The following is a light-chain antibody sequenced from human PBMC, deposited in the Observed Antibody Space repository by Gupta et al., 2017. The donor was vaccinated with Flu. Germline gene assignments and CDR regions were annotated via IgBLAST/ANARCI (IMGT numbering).Light chain of an antibody. CDR3: CSHANSSSWV. J-gene: IGLJ3*02. CDR1: SSDVGGNNC. CDR2: EVS. Sequence: SITISCTGTSSDVGGNNCVSCSPQHAAKALHLMFYEVSKRTAAVAGRFSGSKAGNTASLTISVPQAEDAADYYYCSHANSSSWVFGGGTKLTVL. V-gene: IGLV2-14*01.